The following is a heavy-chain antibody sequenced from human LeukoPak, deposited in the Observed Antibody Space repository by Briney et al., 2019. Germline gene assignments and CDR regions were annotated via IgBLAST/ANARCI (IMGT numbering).Heavy chain of an antibody. CDR1: GGSISSGSYY. V-gene: IGHV4-61*02. J-gene: IGHJ3*02. CDR2: IYTSGST. CDR3: ARLMGSTSSDAFDI. D-gene: IGHD2-2*01. Sequence: SETLSLTCTVSGGSISSGSYYWSWIRQPAGKGLEWIGRIYTSGSTNYNPSLKSRVTISVDTSKNQFSLKLSSVTAADTAVYYCARLMGSTSSDAFDIWGQGTMVTVSS.